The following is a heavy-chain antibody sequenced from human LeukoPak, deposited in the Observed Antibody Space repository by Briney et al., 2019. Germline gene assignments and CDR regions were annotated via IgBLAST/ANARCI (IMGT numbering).Heavy chain of an antibody. D-gene: IGHD1-26*01. Sequence: ASVKVSCKASGGTFSSYAISWVRQAPGKGLEWMGGFDPEDGETIYAQKFQGRVTMTEDTSTDTAYMELSSLRSEDTAVYYCATGVTWELLYFDYWGQGTLVTVSS. CDR3: ATGVTWELLYFDY. J-gene: IGHJ4*02. CDR1: GGTFSSYA. V-gene: IGHV1-24*01. CDR2: FDPEDGET.